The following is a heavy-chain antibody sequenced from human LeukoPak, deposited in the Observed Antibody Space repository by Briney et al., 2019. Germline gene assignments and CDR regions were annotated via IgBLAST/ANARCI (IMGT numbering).Heavy chain of an antibody. Sequence: SGGSLRLSCAASGFTFSSYGMHWVRRAPGKGLEWVAVISYDGSNKYCADSVKGRFTISRDNSKNTLYLQMNSLRAEDTAVYYCAKDGGEAAAAYFDYWGQGTLVTVSS. CDR3: AKDGGEAAAAYFDY. J-gene: IGHJ4*02. CDR2: ISYDGSNK. V-gene: IGHV3-30*18. CDR1: GFTFSSYG. D-gene: IGHD6-13*01.